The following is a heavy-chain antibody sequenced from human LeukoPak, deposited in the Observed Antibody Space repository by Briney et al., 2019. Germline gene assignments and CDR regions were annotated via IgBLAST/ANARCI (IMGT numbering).Heavy chain of an antibody. J-gene: IGHJ4*02. CDR2: IYYSGST. CDR3: ARRSSITIFGVVTDYFDY. V-gene: IGHV4-59*01. CDR1: GGSTSSYY. D-gene: IGHD3-3*01. Sequence: AETLSLTCTVSGGSTSSYYWSWIRQPPGKGLEWIGYIYYSGSTNYNPSLKSRVTISVDTSKNQSSLKLSSVTAADTAVYYCARRSSITIFGVVTDYFDYWGQGTLVTVSS.